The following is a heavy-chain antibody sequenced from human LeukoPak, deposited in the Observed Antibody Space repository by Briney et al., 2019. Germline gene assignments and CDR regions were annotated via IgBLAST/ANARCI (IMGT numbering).Heavy chain of an antibody. CDR2: IYYSGYT. V-gene: IGHV4-59*01. J-gene: IGHJ6*03. CDR1: GGSISSYY. Sequence: SETLSLTCTVSGGSISSYYWSWIRQPPGKGLEWIGYIYYSGYTNYNLSLKSRVTISVDTSKNQFSLKLSSVTAADTAVYYCAGTYTYYYYYYMDVWGKGTTVTVSS. D-gene: IGHD2-2*02. CDR3: AGTYTYYYYYYMDV.